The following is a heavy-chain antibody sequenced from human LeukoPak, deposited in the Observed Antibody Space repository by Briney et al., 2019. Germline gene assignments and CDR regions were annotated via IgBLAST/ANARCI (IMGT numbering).Heavy chain of an antibody. Sequence: PSQTLSLTRTVSGGSISSGDYYWSWIRQPPGKGLEWIGYIYYSGSTYYNPSLKSRVTISVDTSKNQFSLKLSSVAAADTAVYYCARAVVVAATRWFDPWGQGTLVTVSS. V-gene: IGHV4-30-4*01. J-gene: IGHJ5*02. CDR3: ARAVVVAATRWFDP. CDR1: GGSISSGDYY. D-gene: IGHD2-15*01. CDR2: IYYSGST.